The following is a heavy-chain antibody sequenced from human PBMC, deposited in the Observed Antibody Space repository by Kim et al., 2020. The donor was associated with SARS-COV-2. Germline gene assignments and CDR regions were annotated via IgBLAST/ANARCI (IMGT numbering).Heavy chain of an antibody. Sequence: GGSLRLSCVVSGFTFSDYAMHWVRQAPGKGLEYVAAISSNGIGRYYADSVRGRFTISRDESKNTLYLQMDSLRVEDKAVYHCVREAGNPWAYDYLDYWGRGT. CDR3: VREAGNPWAYDYLDY. CDR1: GFTFSDYA. CDR2: ISSNGIGR. D-gene: IGHD3-16*01. V-gene: IGHV3-64*02. J-gene: IGHJ4*02.